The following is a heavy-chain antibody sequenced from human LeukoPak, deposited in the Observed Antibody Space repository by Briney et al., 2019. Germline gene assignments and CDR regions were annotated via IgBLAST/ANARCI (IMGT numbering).Heavy chain of an antibody. CDR1: GFIFSRYA. CDR3: AREAAGYFDY. Sequence: VGSLRLSCAASGFIFSRYAVGWVRQASGKGLEWVSVISGNGGSTYYADSVKGRFTISRDNSRNTLYLQMNSLRGEDTAVYFCAREAAGYFDYWGLGALVTVSS. V-gene: IGHV3-23*01. D-gene: IGHD6-13*01. J-gene: IGHJ4*02. CDR2: ISGNGGST.